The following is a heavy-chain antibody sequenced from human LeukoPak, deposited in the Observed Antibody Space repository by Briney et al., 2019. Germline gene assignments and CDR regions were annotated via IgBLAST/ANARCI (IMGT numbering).Heavy chain of an antibody. Sequence: GGSLRLSCAASGFTVSSNYMNWVRQAPGKGLEWVSVIYSGGSTYYADSVKGRFTISRDNSKNTLYLQMNSPRAEDTAVYYCARGMCSGGNCYSAPDYWGQGTLVTVSS. D-gene: IGHD2-15*01. CDR3: ARGMCSGGNCYSAPDY. CDR1: GFTVSSNY. V-gene: IGHV3-53*01. CDR2: IYSGGST. J-gene: IGHJ4*02.